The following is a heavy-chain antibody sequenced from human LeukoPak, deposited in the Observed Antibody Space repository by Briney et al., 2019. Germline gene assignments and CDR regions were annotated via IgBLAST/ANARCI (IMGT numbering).Heavy chain of an antibody. Sequence: PSETLSLTCAVYGGSFSGYYWSWIRQPPGKGLEWIGEINHSGSTNYNPSLKSRVTISVDTSKNQFSLKLSSVTAADTAVYYCARAPPTYYYGSGSYSNYMDVWGEGTTVTVSS. CDR3: ARAPPTYYYGSGSYSNYMDV. D-gene: IGHD3-10*01. CDR2: INHSGST. V-gene: IGHV4-34*01. J-gene: IGHJ6*03. CDR1: GGSFSGYY.